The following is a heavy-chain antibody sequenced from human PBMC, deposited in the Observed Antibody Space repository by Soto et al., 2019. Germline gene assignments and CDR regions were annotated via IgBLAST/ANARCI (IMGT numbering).Heavy chain of an antibody. J-gene: IGHJ6*02. CDR3: ARAAYYYGSGSYYPYYYGMDV. Sequence: SETLSLTCTVSGGSISSGDYYWSWIRQPPGKGLEWIGYIYYSGSTYYNPSLKSRVTISVDTSKNQFSLKLSSVTAADTAVYYCARAAYYYGSGSYYPYYYGMDVWPRDHGHRLL. D-gene: IGHD3-10*01. CDR1: GGSISSGDYY. CDR2: IYYSGST. V-gene: IGHV4-30-4*01.